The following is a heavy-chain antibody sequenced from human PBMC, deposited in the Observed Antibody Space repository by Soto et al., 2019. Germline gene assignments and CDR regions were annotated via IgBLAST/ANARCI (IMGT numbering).Heavy chain of an antibody. CDR1: GFTFSRFA. CDR2: IRIKANSYST. D-gene: IGHD2-15*01. J-gene: IGHJ4*02. CDR3: TIGGLRPD. V-gene: IGHV3-73*01. Sequence: PGGSLRLSCAASGFTFSRFAMHWVRQASGKGLEWVGRIRIKANSYSTAYAASVKGRFTISRDHSKNTAYLQMNSLKTEGTAVYYCTIGGLRPDWGQGTLVTGSS.